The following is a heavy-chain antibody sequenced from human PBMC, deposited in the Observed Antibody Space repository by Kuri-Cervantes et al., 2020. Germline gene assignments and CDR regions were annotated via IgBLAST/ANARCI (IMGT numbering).Heavy chain of an antibody. CDR1: GYSISSGYY. J-gene: IGHJ4*02. V-gene: IGHV4-38-2*02. Sequence: SETLSLTCAVSGYSISSGYYWGWIRQPPGKGLEWIGSIYHSGSTYYNPSLKSRVTISVDTSKNQFSLKLSPVTAADTAVYYCARDGMAPHYYDSSGYSLWHFDYWGQGTLVTVSS. D-gene: IGHD3-22*01. CDR2: IYHSGST. CDR3: ARDGMAPHYYDSSGYSLWHFDY.